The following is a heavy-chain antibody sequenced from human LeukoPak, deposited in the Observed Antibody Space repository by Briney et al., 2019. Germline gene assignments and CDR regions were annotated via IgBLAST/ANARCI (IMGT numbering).Heavy chain of an antibody. CDR1: GFTFSSYG. Sequence: PGGSLRLSCAASGFTFSSYGMSWVRQAPGKGLEWVSAISGSGGSTYYADSVKGRFTISRDKSKNTLYLQMNSLRAEDTAVYYCAKDLSGDFWSGQYFDYWGQGTLVTVSS. D-gene: IGHD3-3*01. CDR2: ISGSGGST. CDR3: AKDLSGDFWSGQYFDY. V-gene: IGHV3-23*01. J-gene: IGHJ4*02.